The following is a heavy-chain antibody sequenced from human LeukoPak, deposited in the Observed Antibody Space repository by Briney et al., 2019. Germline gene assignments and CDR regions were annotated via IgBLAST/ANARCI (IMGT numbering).Heavy chain of an antibody. CDR1: GGSFSGYY. D-gene: IGHD4-17*01. CDR2: INHSGST. Sequence: SETLSLTCAVYGGSFSGYYWSWIRQPPGKGLEWIGEINHSGSTNYNPSLKSRVTISVDTSKNQFSLKLSSVTAADTAVYYCARAPATVTTKGLGYYYYYGMDVWGKGTTVTVSS. J-gene: IGHJ6*04. V-gene: IGHV4-34*01. CDR3: ARAPATVTTKGLGYYYYYGMDV.